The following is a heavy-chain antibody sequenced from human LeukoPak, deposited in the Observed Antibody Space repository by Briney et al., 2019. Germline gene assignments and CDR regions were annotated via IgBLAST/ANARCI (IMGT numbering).Heavy chain of an antibody. CDR1: GFTFSSNG. D-gene: IGHD3-10*01. CDR2: IQYDGSKK. J-gene: IGHJ3*02. V-gene: IGHV3-30*02. Sequence: PGGSLRLSCVASGFTFSSNGMHWVRQAPGKGLEWVTFIQYDGSKKYYADSVKGRFTISRDNSKNTLYLEMNSLRAEDTAVYYCARDTYYYGSGSYYNDAFDIWGQGTMVTVSS. CDR3: ARDTYYYGSGSYYNDAFDI.